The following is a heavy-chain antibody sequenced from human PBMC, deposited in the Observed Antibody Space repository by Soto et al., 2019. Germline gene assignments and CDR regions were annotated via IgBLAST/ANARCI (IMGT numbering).Heavy chain of an antibody. V-gene: IGHV1-18*01. CDR2: ISAYNGNT. J-gene: IGHJ5*02. CDR1: GYTFTNYG. Sequence: QVQLVQSGAEVKKPGASVKVSCKASGYTFTNYGISWVRQAPGQGLEWMGWISAYNGNTKYAQKLQGRVPMTTDTSTSTAYLELRSLRSDDTAVYYCARGVGSGSYYNQYNWFDPWGQGTLVTVSS. D-gene: IGHD3-10*01. CDR3: ARGVGSGSYYNQYNWFDP.